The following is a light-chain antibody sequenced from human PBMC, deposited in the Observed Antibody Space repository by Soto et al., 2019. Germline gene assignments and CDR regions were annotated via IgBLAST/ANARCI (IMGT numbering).Light chain of an antibody. CDR3: QQYNDWPWT. CDR2: AAS. J-gene: IGKJ1*01. Sequence: EILMTQSPATLSVSPGERATLSCRASQSVSSNLAWYQQKPGQAPRLLIYAASTRATGIPVRFSGSGSGTEFTLTISSLHSEDFAVYSCQQYNDWPWTFGQGTKVDIK. V-gene: IGKV3-15*01. CDR1: QSVSSN.